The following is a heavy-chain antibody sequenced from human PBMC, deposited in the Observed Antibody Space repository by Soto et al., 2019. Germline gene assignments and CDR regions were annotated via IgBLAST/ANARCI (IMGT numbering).Heavy chain of an antibody. J-gene: IGHJ4*02. CDR3: ARGGDYRFDY. CDR2: IYHSGST. D-gene: IGHD4-4*01. V-gene: IGHV4-4*02. Sequence: SETLSLTCAVSSGSVSDSYWWSWVRQPPGKGLEWIGEIYHSGSTNYNPSLKSRITISVDKSKNQFSLKLSSVTAADTAVYYCARGGDYRFDYWGQGTLVTVSS. CDR1: SGSVSDSYW.